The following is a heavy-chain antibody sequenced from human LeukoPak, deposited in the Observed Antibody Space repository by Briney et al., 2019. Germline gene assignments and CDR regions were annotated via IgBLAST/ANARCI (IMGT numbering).Heavy chain of an antibody. V-gene: IGHV4-61*02. J-gene: IGHJ3*02. CDR2: IYTSGGT. D-gene: IGHD2-8*01. Sequence: ASETLSLTCTVSGGSISSGSYYWSWIRQPAGKGLEWIGRIYTSGGTNYNPSLKSRVTISVDTSKNQFSLKLSSVTAADTAVYYCASTDTNGGAFDIWGQGTMVTVSS. CDR3: ASTDTNGGAFDI. CDR1: GGSISSGSYY.